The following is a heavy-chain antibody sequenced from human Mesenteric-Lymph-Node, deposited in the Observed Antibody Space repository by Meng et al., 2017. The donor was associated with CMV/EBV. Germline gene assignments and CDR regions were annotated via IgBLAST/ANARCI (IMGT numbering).Heavy chain of an antibody. CDR3: AKWRVAVAVVDY. V-gene: IGHV4-4*02. J-gene: IGHJ4*02. CDR2: IFETGST. D-gene: IGHD6-13*01. CDR1: GGSISSGNW. Sequence: CTVSGGSISSGNWWSWVRQPPGKGLEWIGEIFETGSTNYNPSLKSRLTISLDKSKNQFSLKLSSVTAADTAVYYCAKWRVAVAVVDYWGQGTLVPSPQ.